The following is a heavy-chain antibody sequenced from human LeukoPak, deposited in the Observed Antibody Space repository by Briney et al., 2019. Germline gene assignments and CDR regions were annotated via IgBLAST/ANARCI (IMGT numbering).Heavy chain of an antibody. V-gene: IGHV3-23*01. CDR2: ISPSGTDT. Sequence: GGSLRLSCAASGFTFNSYAMSWVRQAPGKGLEWVSAISPSGTDTYYADSVKGRFTISRDNSRNTLDLQMSSLSAEDSAVYYCAKRGAYETMAAFDYWGQGTLVTVSS. D-gene: IGHD4/OR15-4a*01. J-gene: IGHJ4*02. CDR1: GFTFNSYA. CDR3: AKRGAYETMAAFDY.